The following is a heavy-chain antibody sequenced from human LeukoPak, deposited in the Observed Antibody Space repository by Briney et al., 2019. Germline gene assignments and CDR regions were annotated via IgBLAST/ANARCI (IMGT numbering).Heavy chain of an antibody. Sequence: GGSLRLSCAASGFTFSDYSMNWVRQAPGKGLEWISYVGISSGNTKYADSVKGRFTISGDKAKNSLYLQMNSLRVEDTAVYYCARDTKYAFDNWGQGTLVTVSS. D-gene: IGHD2-2*01. CDR1: GFTFSDYS. J-gene: IGHJ4*02. CDR2: VGISSGNT. CDR3: ARDTKYAFDN. V-gene: IGHV3-48*01.